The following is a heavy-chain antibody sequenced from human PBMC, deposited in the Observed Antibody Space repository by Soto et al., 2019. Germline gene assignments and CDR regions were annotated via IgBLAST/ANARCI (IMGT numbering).Heavy chain of an antibody. J-gene: IGHJ1*01. CDR2: IWYDGSNK. Sequence: PGGSLRLSCAASGFTFSSYGMHWVRQAPGKGLEWVAVIWYDGSNKYYADSVKGRFTISRDNSKNTLYLQMNSLRAEDTAVYYCARPTLGSGSYYNLQHWGQGTLVTVSS. V-gene: IGHV3-33*01. CDR3: ARPTLGSGSYYNLQH. CDR1: GFTFSSYG. D-gene: IGHD3-10*01.